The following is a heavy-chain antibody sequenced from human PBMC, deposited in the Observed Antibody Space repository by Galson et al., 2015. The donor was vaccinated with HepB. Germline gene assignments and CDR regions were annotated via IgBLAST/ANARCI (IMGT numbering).Heavy chain of an antibody. J-gene: IGHJ6*02. V-gene: IGHV3-33*08. Sequence: SLRLSCAASGFTFSNNNMHWVRQAPGRGLEWVAVIWFDGTNKFHGDSVKGRFTISRDNSNNTLFLQMGSLRAEDTAVYYCARDEGDAMDVWGQGTTVTVSS. CDR1: GFTFSNNN. CDR3: ARDEGDAMDV. CDR2: IWFDGTNK.